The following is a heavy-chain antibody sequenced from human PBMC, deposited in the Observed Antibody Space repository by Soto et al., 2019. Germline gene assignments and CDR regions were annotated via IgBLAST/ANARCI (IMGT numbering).Heavy chain of an antibody. CDR3: ARAAAASDVYLDY. CDR1: GGSVSNYY. D-gene: IGHD6-25*01. J-gene: IGHJ4*02. Sequence: SVTLSLTCTVSGGSVSNYYWSWIRQPAGKGLEWIGRIYTNRITNFSPSLKSRVTMSVDTSKNQVSLKLTSVTAADTAVYYCARAAAASDVYLDYWGQGTQVTVSS. CDR2: IYTNRIT. V-gene: IGHV4-4*07.